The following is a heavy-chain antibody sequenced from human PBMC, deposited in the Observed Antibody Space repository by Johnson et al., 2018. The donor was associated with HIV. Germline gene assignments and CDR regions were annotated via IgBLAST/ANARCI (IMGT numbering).Heavy chain of an antibody. CDR1: GFTFSSYA. V-gene: IGHV3-23*04. J-gene: IGHJ3*01. CDR2: ISGRRGST. D-gene: IGHD3-22*01. CDR3: ARAGTSGSYAFDF. Sequence: VQLVESGGGVVQPGGSLRLSCAASGFTFSSYAMSWVRQAPGKGLAWVSAISGRRGSTYSADSVKCRITISRDNSKNTLYLQMNSLKTEDPAVYYCARAGTSGSYAFDFWGQGTMVTVSS.